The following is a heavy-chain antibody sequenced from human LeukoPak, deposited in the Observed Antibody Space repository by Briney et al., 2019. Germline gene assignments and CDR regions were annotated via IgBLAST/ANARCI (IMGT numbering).Heavy chain of an antibody. CDR2: INPNSGGT. CDR3: ARDSGVIVAGYMDV. Sequence: ASVKVSCKASGYTFTGYYMHRVRQAPGQGLEWMGWINPNSGGTNYAQKFQGRVTMIRDTSISTAYMELSRLRSDDTAVYYCARDSGVIVAGYMDVWGKGTTVTVSS. J-gene: IGHJ6*03. D-gene: IGHD2/OR15-2a*01. CDR1: GYTFTGYY. V-gene: IGHV1-2*02.